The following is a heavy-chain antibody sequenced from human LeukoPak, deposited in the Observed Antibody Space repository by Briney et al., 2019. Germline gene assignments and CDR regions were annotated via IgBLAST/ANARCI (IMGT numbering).Heavy chain of an antibody. V-gene: IGHV4-61*02. Sequence: PSQTLSLTCTVSGGSISSGTYYWSWIRQPAGKGLEWIGRLYTTGTTNYNPSLKSRVTISVDRSKNQFSLKLSSVTAADTAVYYCARDLIAAANFDIWGQGTMVTVSS. J-gene: IGHJ3*02. CDR2: LYTTGTT. D-gene: IGHD6-13*01. CDR3: ARDLIAAANFDI. CDR1: GGSISSGTYY.